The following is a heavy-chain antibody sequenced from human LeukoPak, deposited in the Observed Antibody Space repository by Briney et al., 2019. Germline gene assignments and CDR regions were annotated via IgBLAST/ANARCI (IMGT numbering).Heavy chain of an antibody. CDR2: ISGSGGST. Sequence: GGSLRLSCAASGFTFSNAWMSWVRQAPGKGLEWVSAISGSGGSTYYADSVKGRFTISRDNSKNTLYLQMNSLRAEDTAVYYCAKKSSGWYGDYFDYWGQGTLVTVSS. V-gene: IGHV3-23*01. CDR1: GFTFSNAW. J-gene: IGHJ4*02. CDR3: AKKSSGWYGDYFDY. D-gene: IGHD6-19*01.